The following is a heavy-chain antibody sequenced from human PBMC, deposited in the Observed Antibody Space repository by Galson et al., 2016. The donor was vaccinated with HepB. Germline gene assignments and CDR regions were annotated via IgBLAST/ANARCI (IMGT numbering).Heavy chain of an antibody. CDR1: GYSFDDYW. CDR3: AVHYCYVNNLQYFDY. Sequence: QSGAEVKKPGESLKISCKGSGYSFDDYWIGWVRQMPGKGLEWMGIIYPNDYDTRYSRSFQGQVTISADRSISTAYLQWSTLKASDTAMYYCAVHYCYVNNLQYFDYWGHGTLVTVSS. D-gene: IGHD2-21*01. CDR2: IYPNDYDT. V-gene: IGHV5-51*01. J-gene: IGHJ4*01.